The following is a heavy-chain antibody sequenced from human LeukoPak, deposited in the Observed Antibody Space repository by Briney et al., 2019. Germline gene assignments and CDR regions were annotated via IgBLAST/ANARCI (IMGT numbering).Heavy chain of an antibody. CDR2: MNPNSSNT. CDR3: ARGDGYNSGAFDI. D-gene: IGHD5-24*01. Sequence: ASVKVSCKSSGYTFTSYDINWVRQPTGQGLERKGWMNPNSSNTGNAQKFQGRVTMTRNTSISTAYMELISLRSEDTAVYYCARGDGYNSGAFDIWGQGTMVTVSS. V-gene: IGHV1-8*01. CDR1: GYTFTSYD. J-gene: IGHJ3*02.